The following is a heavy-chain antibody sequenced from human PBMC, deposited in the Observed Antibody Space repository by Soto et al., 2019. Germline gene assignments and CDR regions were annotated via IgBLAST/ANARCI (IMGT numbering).Heavy chain of an antibody. CDR2: IGTAGDT. CDR1: GFTFSSYD. D-gene: IGHD3-16*01. CDR3: ARVGGGHYYYAIDV. Sequence: EVQLVEAGGGLAQPGGSLRLSCAVSGFTFSSYDMHWVRQATGKGLEWVSAIGTAGDTYYPDSVKGRFTISRENAKNSLFLQMNTLRAEDTAVYYCARVGGGHYYYAIDVWGQGTTVTVSS. J-gene: IGHJ6*02. V-gene: IGHV3-13*01.